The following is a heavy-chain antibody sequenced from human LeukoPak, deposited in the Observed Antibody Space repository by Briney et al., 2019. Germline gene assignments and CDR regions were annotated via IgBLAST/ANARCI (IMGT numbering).Heavy chain of an antibody. CDR2: IYTSGST. CDR1: GGSISSHY. Sequence: SETLSLTCTVSGGSISSHYWSWIRQPPGKGLEWIGYIYTSGSTNYNPSLKSRVTISVDTSKNQFSLKLSSVTAADTAVYYCARYCSSTSCYTNDAFDIWGQGTMVTVSS. V-gene: IGHV4-4*09. CDR3: ARYCSSTSCYTNDAFDI. D-gene: IGHD2-2*02. J-gene: IGHJ3*02.